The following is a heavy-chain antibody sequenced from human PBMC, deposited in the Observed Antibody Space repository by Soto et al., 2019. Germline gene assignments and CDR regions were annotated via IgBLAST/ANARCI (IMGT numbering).Heavy chain of an antibody. CDR2: IKSEGSGGTT. V-gene: IGHV3-15*07. CDR3: THSWTYYSDNSV. CDR1: GFTFSLAW. J-gene: IGHJ3*01. D-gene: IGHD3-22*01. Sequence: EEQLVESGGGLVKPGGSLRLSCAGSGFTFSLAWMNWVRQAPGKGLEWVGRIKSEGSGGTTDYAAPVKGRFTISRDDSRNTLYLQMNNLKTEDTPVYYCTHSWTYYSDNSVWGLGTMVTVSS.